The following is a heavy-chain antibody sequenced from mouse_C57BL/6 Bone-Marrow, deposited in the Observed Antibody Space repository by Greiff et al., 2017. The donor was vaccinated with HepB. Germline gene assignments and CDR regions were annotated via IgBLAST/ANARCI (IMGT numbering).Heavy chain of an antibody. Sequence: VQLKQSGPELVKPGASVKISCKASGYSFTDYNMNWVKQSNGKSLEWIGVINPNYGTTSYNQKFKGKATLTVDQSSSTAYMQLNSLTSEDSAVYYCASFHYYGSSYEFADWGKGTLVTVSA. D-gene: IGHD1-1*01. J-gene: IGHJ3*01. CDR1: GYSFTDYN. V-gene: IGHV1-39*01. CDR3: ASFHYYGSSYEFAD. CDR2: INPNYGTT.